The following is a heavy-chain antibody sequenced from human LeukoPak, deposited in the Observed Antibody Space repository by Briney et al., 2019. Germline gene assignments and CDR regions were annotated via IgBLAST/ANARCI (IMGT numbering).Heavy chain of an antibody. V-gene: IGHV3-74*01. CDR3: AKAGYYGSGSYFDY. D-gene: IGHD3-10*01. CDR1: GFTFSSYW. Sequence: GGSLRLSCAASGFTFSSYWMHWVRQAPGKGLVWVSRINSDGSTTTYADSVKGRFTISRDNAKNTLYLQMNSLRAEDTAVYYCAKAGYYGSGSYFDYWGQGTLVTVSS. J-gene: IGHJ4*02. CDR2: INSDGSTT.